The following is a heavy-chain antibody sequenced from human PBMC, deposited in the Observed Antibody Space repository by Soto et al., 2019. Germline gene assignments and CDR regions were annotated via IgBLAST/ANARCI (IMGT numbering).Heavy chain of an antibody. CDR1: GGSISSYY. D-gene: IGHD2-2*01. V-gene: IGHV4-59*01. Sequence: LSLTCSVSGGSISSYYWSWIRQPPGKGLELIGYIYYSGNTNYNPSLKSRVTISVDTSKNQFSLKLSSVTAADTALYYCARILGFCSSTSCYPRFDPWGQGSHVTVSS. CDR2: IYYSGNT. J-gene: IGHJ5*02. CDR3: ARILGFCSSTSCYPRFDP.